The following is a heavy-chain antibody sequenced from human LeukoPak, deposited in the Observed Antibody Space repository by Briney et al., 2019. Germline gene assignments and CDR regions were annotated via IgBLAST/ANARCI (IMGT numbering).Heavy chain of an antibody. CDR3: ARGYCSSTSCRSVSGMDV. V-gene: IGHV4-34*01. J-gene: IGHJ6*04. CDR2: INHSGST. Sequence: SETLSLTCAVCGGSFSGYYWSWIRQPPGKGLEWIGEINHSGSTNYNPSLKSRVTISVDTSKNQFSLKLSSVTAADTAVYYCARGYCSSTSCRSVSGMDVWGKGTTVTVSS. D-gene: IGHD2-2*01. CDR1: GGSFSGYY.